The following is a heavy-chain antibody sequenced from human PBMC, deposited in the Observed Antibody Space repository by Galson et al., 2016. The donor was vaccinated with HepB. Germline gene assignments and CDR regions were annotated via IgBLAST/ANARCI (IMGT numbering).Heavy chain of an antibody. CDR2: IYYSGGT. J-gene: IGHJ6*03. V-gene: IGHV4-39*07. CDR1: GDSISSSTYY. D-gene: IGHD6-13*01. CDR3: ARELDSSNWAYYMDV. Sequence: ETLSLTCTVSGDSISSSTYYWGWIRQPPGKGLEWIGSIYYSGGTYYSPSLKSRVTISADTSKNQFSLKLSSVTAAATAVYYCARELDSSNWAYYMDVWGQGTTVIVSS.